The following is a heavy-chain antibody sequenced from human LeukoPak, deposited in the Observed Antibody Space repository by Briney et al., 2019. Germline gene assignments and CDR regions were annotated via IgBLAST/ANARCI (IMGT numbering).Heavy chain of an antibody. J-gene: IGHJ4*02. CDR2: ISYDGSNK. V-gene: IGHV3-30*04. CDR1: GFTFSSCA. D-gene: IGHD3-22*01. Sequence: GRSLRLSCAASGFTFSSCAMHWVRQAPGKGLEWVAVISYDGSNKYYADSVKGRFTISRDNSKNTLYLQMNSLRAEDTAVYYCASASSGYYGSFDYWGQGTLVTVSS. CDR3: ASASSGYYGSFDY.